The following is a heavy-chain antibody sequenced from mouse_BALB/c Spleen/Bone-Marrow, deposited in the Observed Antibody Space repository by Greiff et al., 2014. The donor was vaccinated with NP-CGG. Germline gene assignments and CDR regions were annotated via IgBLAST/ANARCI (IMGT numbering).Heavy chain of an antibody. J-gene: IGHJ4*01. Sequence: VNVVESGAELVRPGSSVKISCKASGYEFSSYWMNWVKQRPGQGLEWIGQIYPGDGDTNYNGKFKGKATLTADKSSSTAYMQVSSLTSEDSAVYFCARVYYGNLDDWGQGTSVTVSS. V-gene: IGHV1-80*01. CDR2: IYPGDGDT. CDR1: GYEFSSYW. CDR3: ARVYYGNLDD. D-gene: IGHD2-1*01.